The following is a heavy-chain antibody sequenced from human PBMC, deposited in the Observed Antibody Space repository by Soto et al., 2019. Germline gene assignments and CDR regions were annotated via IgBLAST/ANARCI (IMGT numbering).Heavy chain of an antibody. CDR1: GYTFTNYG. Sequence: QVQLVQSGGEVKKPGASVKVSCKASGYTFTNYGISWVRQAPGQGLEWMGWINVDNGNTKYAQKVQGRATMTRDTSTITAYMELRSLRSCDTAVDYCARGVGSGGYYNQYSWFDPWGQGTLVTVSS. J-gene: IGHJ5*02. CDR3: ARGVGSGGYYNQYSWFDP. D-gene: IGHD3-10*01. CDR2: INVDNGNT. V-gene: IGHV1-18*01.